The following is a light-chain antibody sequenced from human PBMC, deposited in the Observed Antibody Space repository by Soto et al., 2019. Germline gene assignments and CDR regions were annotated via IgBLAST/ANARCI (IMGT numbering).Light chain of an antibody. CDR1: QSISSD. CDR2: AAS. CDR3: QQSYSTPPVT. J-gene: IGKJ5*01. V-gene: IGKV1-39*01. Sequence: DIQMTQSPSSLSASVGDRVTITCRASQSISSDLNWYQQKPGQAPKLLIYAASSLHSGVPSRFSGSGSGTDFTLTISSLQPEHFATYYCQQSYSTPPVTFGQGTRLEIK.